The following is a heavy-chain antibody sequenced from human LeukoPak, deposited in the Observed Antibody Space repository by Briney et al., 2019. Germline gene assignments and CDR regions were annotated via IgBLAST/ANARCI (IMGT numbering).Heavy chain of an antibody. Sequence: SETLSLTCPGYGGSLSSYYWSWIRPPPGKGLEWVGNIYYTGATYYNPCLKRRVTISLDTSKNQFSLKLRSVTAADAAVYYCARAGYSYGTGYYFDYWGQGALVTVSS. D-gene: IGHD5-18*01. J-gene: IGHJ4*02. CDR2: IYYTGAT. CDR3: ARAGYSYGTGYYFDY. V-gene: IGHV4-59*01. CDR1: GGSLSSYY.